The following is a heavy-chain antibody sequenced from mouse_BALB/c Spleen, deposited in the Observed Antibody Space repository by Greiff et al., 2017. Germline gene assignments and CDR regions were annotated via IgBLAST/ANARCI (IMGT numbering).Heavy chain of an antibody. CDR3: AREDFYAMDY. V-gene: IGHV3-2*02. CDR2: ISYSGST. CDR1: GYSITSDYA. Sequence: DVKLVESGPGLVKPSQSLSLTCTVTGYSITSDYAWNWIRQFPGNKLEWMGYISYSGSTSYNPSLKSRISITRDTSKNQFFLQLNSVTTEDTATYYCAREDFYAMDYWGQGTSVTVSS. J-gene: IGHJ4*01.